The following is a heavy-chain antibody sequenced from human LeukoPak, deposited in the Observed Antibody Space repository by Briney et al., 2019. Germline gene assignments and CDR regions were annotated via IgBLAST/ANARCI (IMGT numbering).Heavy chain of an antibody. Sequence: GGSLRLSCAACGFTFSSYAMSWVRQAPGKGLEWVSAISGSGGSTYYADSVKGRFTISRDNSKNTLYLQMNSLRAEDTAVYYCAKANPGYDYVWGSYRLDYWGQGTLVTVSS. V-gene: IGHV3-23*01. D-gene: IGHD3-16*02. CDR3: AKANPGYDYVWGSYRLDY. CDR2: ISGSGGST. CDR1: GFTFSSYA. J-gene: IGHJ4*02.